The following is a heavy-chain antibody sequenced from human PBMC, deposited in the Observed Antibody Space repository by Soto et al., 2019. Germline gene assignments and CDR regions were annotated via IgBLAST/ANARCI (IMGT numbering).Heavy chain of an antibody. CDR1: GYSISSYY. V-gene: IGHV4-59*01. J-gene: IGHJ6*02. Sequence: SETLSLTCAVFGYSISSYYWSWIRQPPGKGLEWIGYIYYSGSTNYNPSLKSRVTISVDTSKNQFSLKLSSVTAADTAVYYCARVRGSGSYYYYYYGMDVWGQGTTVTVSS. CDR3: ARVRGSGSYYYYYYGMDV. CDR2: IYYSGST. D-gene: IGHD3-10*01.